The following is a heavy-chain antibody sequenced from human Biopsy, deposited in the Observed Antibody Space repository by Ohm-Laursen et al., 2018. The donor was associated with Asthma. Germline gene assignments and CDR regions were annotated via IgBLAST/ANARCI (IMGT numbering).Heavy chain of an antibody. V-gene: IGHV1-18*01. CDR3: ARAVDYSHYYGIDV. CDR2: ISVYNGNT. Sequence: SVKVSCKASGYTFNSAGITWVRQAPGQGLEWMGGISVYNGNTKVAQKLQDRVTMITDTSTSKAYMELRSLRSDDTAVYFCARAVDYSHYYGIDVWGQGTTVTVS. D-gene: IGHD3-10*01. CDR1: GYTFNSAG. J-gene: IGHJ6*02.